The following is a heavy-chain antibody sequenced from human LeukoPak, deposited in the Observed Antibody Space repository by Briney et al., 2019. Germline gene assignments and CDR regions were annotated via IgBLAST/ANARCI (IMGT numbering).Heavy chain of an antibody. Sequence: GGSLRFSCAASGFTFSSYAKRWVRQAPGKGLEWVAVISYDGGNKYYADSVKGRFTISRDNSKNTLYLQMNSLRAEDTAVYYCARAPSGQYYYGMDVWGQGTTVTVSS. CDR1: GFTFSSYA. J-gene: IGHJ6*02. CDR2: ISYDGGNK. CDR3: ARAPSGQYYYGMDV. V-gene: IGHV3-30-3*01. D-gene: IGHD4-11*01.